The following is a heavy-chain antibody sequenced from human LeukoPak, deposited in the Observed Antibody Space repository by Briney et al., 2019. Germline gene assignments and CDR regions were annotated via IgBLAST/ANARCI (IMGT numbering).Heavy chain of an antibody. Sequence: ASVKVSCKASGYTFTSYGISWVRQAPGQGLEWMGWISAYNGNTNYAQKLQGRVTMTTDTSTSTAYMELRSLRSDDTAVYYCARANPRYYDFWSGYPNYFDYWGQGTLVTVSS. CDR3: ARANPRYYDFWSGYPNYFDY. CDR1: GYTFTSYG. J-gene: IGHJ4*02. CDR2: ISAYNGNT. D-gene: IGHD3-3*01. V-gene: IGHV1-18*01.